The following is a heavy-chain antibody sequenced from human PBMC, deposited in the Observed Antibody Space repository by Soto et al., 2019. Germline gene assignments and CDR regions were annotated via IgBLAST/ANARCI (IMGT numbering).Heavy chain of an antibody. CDR1: GFTFTSYA. V-gene: IGHV1-18*01. Sequence: ASVKVSCKASGFTFTSYAITWVRQAPGQGLEWMGWISAYNGNTNYAQNLQGRVTMTTDTSTSTAYMELGSLTSDDTAVYYCARGQYGAKGLIDYWGQGTLVTVSS. J-gene: IGHJ4*02. CDR2: ISAYNGNT. CDR3: ARGQYGAKGLIDY. D-gene: IGHD4-17*01.